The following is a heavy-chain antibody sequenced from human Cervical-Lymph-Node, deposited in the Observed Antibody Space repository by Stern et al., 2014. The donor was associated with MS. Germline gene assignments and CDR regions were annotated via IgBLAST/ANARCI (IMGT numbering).Heavy chain of an antibody. V-gene: IGHV1-18*01. CDR3: ARNVNLGTPRWGYNWFDP. CDR2: ISAYNGNT. D-gene: IGHD7-27*01. J-gene: IGHJ5*02. CDR1: GYTFTSYG. Sequence: QVQLVESGAEVKKPGASVKVSCKASGYTFTSYGISWGRQAPGQGLEWMGWISAYNGNTNYAHKLQGRVTMTTDTSTSTAYMELRSLRSDDTAVYYCARNVNLGTPRWGYNWFDPWGQGTLVTVSS.